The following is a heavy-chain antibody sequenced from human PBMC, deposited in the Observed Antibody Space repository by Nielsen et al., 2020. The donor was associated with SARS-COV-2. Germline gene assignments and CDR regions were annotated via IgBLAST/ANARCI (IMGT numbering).Heavy chain of an antibody. V-gene: IGHV4-59*01. CDR1: GASISSYY. CDR3: AKEDKGTVAGTIYYYGMDV. CDR2: IYYSGST. Sequence: SETLSLTCTVSGASISSYYWSRIRQPPGKGLEWIGNIYYSGSTYYNPSLKSRVTISLDTSKNQFSLKLSSVTSADTAVYYCAKEDKGTVAGTIYYYGMDVWGQGTTVTVSS. D-gene: IGHD6-19*01. J-gene: IGHJ6*02.